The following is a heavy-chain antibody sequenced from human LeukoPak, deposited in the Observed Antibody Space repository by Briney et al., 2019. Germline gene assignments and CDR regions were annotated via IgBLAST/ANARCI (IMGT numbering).Heavy chain of an antibody. J-gene: IGHJ3*02. Sequence: PGGSLRLSCAASGFTFDDYAMHWVRQAPGKGLGWVSGISWNSGSIGYADSVKGRFTISRDNAKNSLYLQMNSLRAEDTALYYCVTMIVVAPGGAFDIWGQGTMVTVSS. CDR2: ISWNSGSI. D-gene: IGHD3-22*01. V-gene: IGHV3-9*01. CDR3: VTMIVVAPGGAFDI. CDR1: GFTFDDYA.